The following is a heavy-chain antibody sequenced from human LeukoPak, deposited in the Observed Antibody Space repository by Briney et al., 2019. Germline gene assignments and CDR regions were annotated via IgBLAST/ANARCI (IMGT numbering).Heavy chain of an antibody. V-gene: IGHV1-8*01. CDR3: ARGGGTTGFDY. CDR2: INPNSGKT. J-gene: IGHJ4*02. Sequence: ASVKLSCKASGYTFTSYDINWGRQATGQGLEWMGWINPNSGKTGYEQKFQGRVTMTRKTSISTAYTELSSLRCEDTAVYYCARGGGTTGFDYWGQGTLVTVSS. D-gene: IGHD1-14*01. CDR1: GYTFTSYD.